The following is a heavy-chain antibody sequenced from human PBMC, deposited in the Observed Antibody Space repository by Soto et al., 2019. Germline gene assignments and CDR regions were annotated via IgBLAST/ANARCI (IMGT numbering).Heavy chain of an antibody. CDR3: VRVDEPPYGYYYYGLDV. V-gene: IGHV4-61*01. Sequence: QVQLQESGPGLVKTSETLSLTCSVSGAPVTTGSYYWSWIRQPPGKGLEWIGYISYRGSTNYSPSLKSRLTMSVDTSKNQFSLKLTSVTAADTAVYYCVRVDEPPYGYYYYGLDVWGQGTTVTVSS. J-gene: IGHJ6*02. CDR1: GAPVTTGSYY. D-gene: IGHD4-17*01. CDR2: ISYRGST.